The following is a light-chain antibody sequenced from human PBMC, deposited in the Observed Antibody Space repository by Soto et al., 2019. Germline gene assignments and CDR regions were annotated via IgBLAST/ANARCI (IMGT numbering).Light chain of an antibody. CDR2: EGN. Sequence: QSALTQPASVSESPGQSISISCGGGRNDIGTYNLVSWYQQHPGKAPKLIIYEGNKRPSGVSNRFSGSRSGNTASLTISGLQAEDEADYNCCSYTDGSSLLFGGGTQLTVL. J-gene: IGLJ7*01. CDR1: RNDIGTYNL. V-gene: IGLV2-23*01. CDR3: CSYTDGSSLL.